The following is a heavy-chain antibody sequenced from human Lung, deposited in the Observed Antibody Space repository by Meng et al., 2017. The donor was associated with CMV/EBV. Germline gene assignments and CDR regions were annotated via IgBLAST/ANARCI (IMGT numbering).Heavy chain of an antibody. V-gene: IGHV2-5*02. CDR2: IYWDDDK. CDR1: GFSLSTSEVG. D-gene: IGHD1-14*01. CDR3: ALFTGSWFDP. J-gene: IGHJ5*02. Sequence: QIPLKESGPTLVKPTQTRTLTCTFSGFSLSTSEVGVGWIRQPPGKALEWLAVIYWDDDKRYSPSLKSRLTITKDTSKNQVVLTLTNMDPVDTATYYCALFTGSWFDPWGQGTLVTVSS.